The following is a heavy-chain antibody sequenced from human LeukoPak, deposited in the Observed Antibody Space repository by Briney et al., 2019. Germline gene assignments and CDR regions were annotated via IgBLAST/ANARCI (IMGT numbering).Heavy chain of an antibody. CDR3: AKELHSGSYPGDAFDI. J-gene: IGHJ3*02. Sequence: PGGSLRLSCAAFGFTFSSYGMHWVRQAPGKGLEWVAFIRYDGSNKYYADSVKGRFTISRDNSKNTLYLQMNSLRAEDTAVYYCAKELHSGSYPGDAFDIWGQGTMVTVSS. V-gene: IGHV3-30*02. D-gene: IGHD1-26*01. CDR2: IRYDGSNK. CDR1: GFTFSSYG.